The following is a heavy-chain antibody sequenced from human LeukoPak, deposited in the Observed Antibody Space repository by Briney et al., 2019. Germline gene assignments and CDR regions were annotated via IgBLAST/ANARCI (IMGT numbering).Heavy chain of an antibody. J-gene: IGHJ6*02. CDR1: GGSFSGYY. Sequence: SETLSLTCAVYGGSFSGYYWSWIRQPPGKGLEWIGEINHSGSTNYNPSLKSRVTISVGTSKNQFSLKLSSVTAADTAVYYCARAHVDTAMVTEYYYGMDVWGQGTTVTVSS. D-gene: IGHD5-18*01. CDR3: ARAHVDTAMVTEYYYGMDV. CDR2: INHSGST. V-gene: IGHV4-34*01.